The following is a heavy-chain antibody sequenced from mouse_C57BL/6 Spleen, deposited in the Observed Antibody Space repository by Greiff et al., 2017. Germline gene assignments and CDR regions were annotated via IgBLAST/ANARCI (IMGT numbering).Heavy chain of an antibody. CDR1: GFTFSDYY. D-gene: IGHD1-1*01. CDR3: ARQGYYYGSTYAMDY. Sequence: EVQLVESGGGLVQPGGSLKLSCAASGFTFSDYYMYWVRQTPEKRLEWVAYISNGGGSTYYPDAVKGRFTIARDNAKNTLYLQMSRLKSEDTAMYYCARQGYYYGSTYAMDYWGQGTSVTVSS. V-gene: IGHV5-12*01. J-gene: IGHJ4*01. CDR2: ISNGGGST.